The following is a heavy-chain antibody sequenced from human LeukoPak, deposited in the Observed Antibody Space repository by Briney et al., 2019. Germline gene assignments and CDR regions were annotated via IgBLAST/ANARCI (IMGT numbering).Heavy chain of an antibody. CDR2: IIPIFGTA. V-gene: IGHV1-69*05. J-gene: IGHJ4*02. CDR3: ARSVLRYFDWSPHY. D-gene: IGHD3-9*01. Sequence: ASVKVSCKASGGTFSSYAISWVRQAPGQGLEWMGGIIPIFGTANYAQKFQGRVTITTDESTSTAYMELSSLRSEDTAVYYCARSVLRYFDWSPHYWGQGTLVTVSS. CDR1: GGTFSSYA.